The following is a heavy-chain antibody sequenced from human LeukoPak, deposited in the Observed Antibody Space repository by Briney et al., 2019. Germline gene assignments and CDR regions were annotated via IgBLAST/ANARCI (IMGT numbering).Heavy chain of an antibody. CDR3: ARDDYYDSSGYYYFDY. CDR2: IWYDGSNK. J-gene: IGHJ4*02. CDR1: GCTFSSYG. D-gene: IGHD3-22*01. Sequence: QAGGCLRLSCAASGCTFSSYGMPWVRQAPGKGLEWVAVIWYDGSNKYYADSVKGRFTISRDNSKNTLYLQMNSLRAEDTAVYYCARDDYYDSSGYYYFDYWGQGTLVTVSS. V-gene: IGHV3-33*01.